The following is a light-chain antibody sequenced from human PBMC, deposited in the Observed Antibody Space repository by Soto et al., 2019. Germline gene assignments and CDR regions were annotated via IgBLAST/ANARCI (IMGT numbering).Light chain of an antibody. CDR1: QSGSSNY. CDR3: QQYGSSPYT. V-gene: IGKV3-20*01. CDR2: GAS. Sequence: EIVLTQSPATLSLSPGERATLSCRASQSGSSNYLAWYQQKPGQAPRLLMYGASSRATGIPARFSGSGSGTDFTLTISRVEPEDFGVYYCQQYGSSPYTVGQGTKLEIK. J-gene: IGKJ2*01.